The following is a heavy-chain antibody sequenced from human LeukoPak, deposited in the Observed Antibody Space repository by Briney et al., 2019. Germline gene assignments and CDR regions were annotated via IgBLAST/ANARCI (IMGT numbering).Heavy chain of an antibody. CDR1: GFTFSSYE. CDR3: ARDPTFDAFDI. V-gene: IGHV3-48*03. CDR2: ISSSGSTI. Sequence: GGSLRLSCAASGFTFSSYEVNWVRQAPGKGLEWVSYISSSGSTIYYADSVKGRFTISRDNAKNSLYLQMNSLRAEDTAVYYCARDPTFDAFDIWGQGTMVTVSS. D-gene: IGHD3-16*01. J-gene: IGHJ3*02.